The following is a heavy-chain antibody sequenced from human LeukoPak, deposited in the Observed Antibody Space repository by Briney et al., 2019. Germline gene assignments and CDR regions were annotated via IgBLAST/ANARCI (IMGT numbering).Heavy chain of an antibody. V-gene: IGHV3-33*01. CDR3: TRYNNDHFDY. J-gene: IGHJ4*02. D-gene: IGHD1-14*01. CDR1: GFTFGGYG. CDR2: IAYDGSRA. Sequence: GGSLRLSCAGSGFTFGGYGMHWFRQTPGKGLEWLAVIAYDGSRAFYADSVKGRFTISRDNSKNTMSVQMDDLRAEDTAVYYCTRYNNDHFDYRGQGTLVTVSS.